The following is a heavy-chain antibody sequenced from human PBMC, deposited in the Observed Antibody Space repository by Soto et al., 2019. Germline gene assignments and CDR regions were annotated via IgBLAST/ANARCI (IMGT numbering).Heavy chain of an antibody. V-gene: IGHV3-30*18. J-gene: IGHJ4*02. CDR2: ISYDGSNE. D-gene: IGHD1-26*01. CDR1: GFTFSNYA. Sequence: QVQLVQSGEGAVEPGRSLRLSCAASGFTFSNYAMYWVRQAPGKGLGWVAGISYDGSNEYYADSVKGRFTISRHNSKNTLYLQMNSLRADDTAVYYCAKGGGSARDFDYWGQGTLVTVSS. CDR3: AKGGGSARDFDY.